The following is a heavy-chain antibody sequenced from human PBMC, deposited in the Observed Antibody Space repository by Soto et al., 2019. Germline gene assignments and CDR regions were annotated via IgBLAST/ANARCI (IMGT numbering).Heavy chain of an antibody. CDR1: VGALNSGNYY. D-gene: IGHD1-1*01. V-gene: IGHV4-31*03. CDR2: IYVTGAV. CDR3: ARRRIVTNNHKWFEP. Sequence: PSETLSITCSFYVGALNSGNYYWSWIRQVPWKGLEWIGHIYVTGAVDYNPSLRDRITISQDTSERQFSMNLRLVTAADTAVYYCARRRIVTNNHKWFEPLGQGTLDLVSS. J-gene: IGHJ5*02.